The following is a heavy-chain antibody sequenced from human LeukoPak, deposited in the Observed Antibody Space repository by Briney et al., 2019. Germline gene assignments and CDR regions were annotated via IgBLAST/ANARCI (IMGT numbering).Heavy chain of an antibody. D-gene: IGHD3-10*01. J-gene: IGHJ6*03. V-gene: IGHV3-48*03. CDR1: GFTFSSYE. CDR3: ARDHRVSYYYGSGSYWRLYYYYYMDV. Sequence: GGSLRLSCAASGFTFSSYEMNWVRQAPGKGLEWVSYISSSGSTIYYADSVKGRFTISRDNAKSSLYLQMNSLRAEDTAVYYCARDHRVSYYYGSGSYWRLYYYYYMDVWGKGTTVTISS. CDR2: ISSSGSTI.